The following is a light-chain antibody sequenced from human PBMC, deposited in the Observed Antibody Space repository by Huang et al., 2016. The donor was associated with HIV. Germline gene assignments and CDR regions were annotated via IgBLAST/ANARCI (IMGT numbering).Light chain of an antibody. Sequence: EIVMTQSPATLSGSPGVRATLSCRASQSVSSNLAWYQQKPGQAPRLLIYGASTRATDIPARFSGSGSGTEFTLTISSLQSEDFAVYYCQQYNNCPHTFGQGTKLEIK. CDR2: GAS. J-gene: IGKJ2*01. CDR1: QSVSSN. V-gene: IGKV3-15*01. CDR3: QQYNNCPHT.